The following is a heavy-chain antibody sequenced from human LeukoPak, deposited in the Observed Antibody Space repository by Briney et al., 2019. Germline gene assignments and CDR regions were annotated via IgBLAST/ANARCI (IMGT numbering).Heavy chain of an antibody. CDR1: GFTFSNAW. V-gene: IGHV3-15*01. J-gene: IGHJ4*02. Sequence: GGSLRLSCAASGFTFSNAWMSWVRQAPGKGLEWVGRIKSKTDGGTTDYAAPVKGRFTISRDDSKNTLYLQMNSLRAEDTAVYYCAKGSYSNYDALSDYWGQGTLVTVSS. CDR2: IKSKTDGGTT. D-gene: IGHD4-11*01. CDR3: AKGSYSNYDALSDY.